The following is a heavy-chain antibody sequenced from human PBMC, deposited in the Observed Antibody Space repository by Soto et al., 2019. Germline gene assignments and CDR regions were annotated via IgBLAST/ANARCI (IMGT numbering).Heavy chain of an antibody. J-gene: IGHJ4*02. CDR2: ISGSGGST. CDR3: AKGDYGDFYFDY. CDR1: GLPFSSYS. V-gene: IGHV3-23*01. Sequence: GGSLRLSCAASGLPFSSYSMSWVRQAPGKGLERVSAISGSGGSTYYADSVKGRFTISRDNSKNTLYLQMNSLRAEDTAVYYCAKGDYGDFYFDYWGQGTLVTVSS. D-gene: IGHD4-17*01.